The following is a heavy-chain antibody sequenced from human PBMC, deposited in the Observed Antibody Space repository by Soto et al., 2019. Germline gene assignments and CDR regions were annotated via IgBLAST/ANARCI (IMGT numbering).Heavy chain of an antibody. D-gene: IGHD3-16*01. CDR1: GGTFSSYT. V-gene: IGHV1-69*02. CDR3: ARVPSIMITFGGAPGWFDP. Sequence: SVKVSCKASGGTFSSYTISWVRQAPGQGLEWMGRIIPILGIANYAQKFQGRVTITADKSTSTAYMELSSLRSEDTAVYYCARVPSIMITFGGAPGWFDPWGQGTLVTVSS. J-gene: IGHJ5*02. CDR2: IIPILGIA.